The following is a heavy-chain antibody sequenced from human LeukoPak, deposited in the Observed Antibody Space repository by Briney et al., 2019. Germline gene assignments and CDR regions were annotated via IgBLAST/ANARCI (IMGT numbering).Heavy chain of an antibody. CDR1: GYTFTGYY. D-gene: IGHD2-8*01. CDR3: ARDNCTNGVCYFGGHY. CDR2: INPNSGGT. V-gene: IGHV1-2*02. Sequence: GASVKVSCKASGYTFTGYYMHWVRQAPGQGLEWMGWINPNSGGTNYAQKFQGRVTMTRDTSISTAYMELSRPRSDDTAVYYCARDNCTNGVCYFGGHYWGQGTLVTVSS. J-gene: IGHJ4*02.